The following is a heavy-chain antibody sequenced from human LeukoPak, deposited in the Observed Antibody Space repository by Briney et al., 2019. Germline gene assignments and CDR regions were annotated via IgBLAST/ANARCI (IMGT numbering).Heavy chain of an antibody. CDR3: AKDPGGDCRISCSDY. CDR2: IRYDGSNK. V-gene: IGHV3-30*02. CDR1: GFTFSSYG. D-gene: IGHD2-21*02. J-gene: IGHJ4*02. Sequence: GGSLRLSCAASGFTFSSYGMHWVRQAPGKGLEWVAFIRYDGSNKYYADSVKGRFTISRDNSKNTLYLQMNSLRAEDTAVYYCAKDPGGDCRISCSDYWGQGTLVTVSS.